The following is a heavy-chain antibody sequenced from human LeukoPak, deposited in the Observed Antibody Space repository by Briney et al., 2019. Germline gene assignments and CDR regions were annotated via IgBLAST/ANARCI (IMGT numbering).Heavy chain of an antibody. CDR3: AREVLGYCSSTSCPPDAFDI. D-gene: IGHD2-2*01. CDR1: GGSISSYY. Sequence: SETLSLTCTVSGGSISSYYWSWIRQPAGKGLEWIGRIYTSGSTNYNPSLKSRVTISVDTSKNQFSLKLSSVTAADTAVYYCAREVLGYCSSTSCPPDAFDIWGQGTMVTVSS. J-gene: IGHJ3*02. V-gene: IGHV4-4*07. CDR2: IYTSGST.